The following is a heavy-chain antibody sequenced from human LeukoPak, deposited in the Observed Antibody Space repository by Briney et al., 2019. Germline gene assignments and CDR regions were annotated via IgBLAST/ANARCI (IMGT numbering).Heavy chain of an antibody. Sequence: GGSLRLSCAASRFTFSNYAMSWVRQAPGKGLEWVSSINSGGGTYYADSVKGRFTISRDNSKNTLYLQMNSLRAEDTAVYYCAKGGDCRYFSRADYWGQGTLVTVSS. CDR3: AKGGDCRYFSRADY. V-gene: IGHV3-23*01. D-gene: IGHD2-21*01. J-gene: IGHJ4*02. CDR2: INSGGGT. CDR1: RFTFSNYA.